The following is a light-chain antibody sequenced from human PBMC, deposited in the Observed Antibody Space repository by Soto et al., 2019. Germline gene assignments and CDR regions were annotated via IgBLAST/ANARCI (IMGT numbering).Light chain of an antibody. CDR3: QQSSNWPRK. Sequence: IVLTQSPVTLSLSPGERATLSCRASQNISSYLIWYQQKPGQAPRLLMYDVSNRATGIPARFSGSGSGTDFTLTISSLEPEDLAVYYCQQSSNWPRKLGQGTKVDIK. CDR2: DVS. CDR1: QNISSY. V-gene: IGKV3-11*01. J-gene: IGKJ1*01.